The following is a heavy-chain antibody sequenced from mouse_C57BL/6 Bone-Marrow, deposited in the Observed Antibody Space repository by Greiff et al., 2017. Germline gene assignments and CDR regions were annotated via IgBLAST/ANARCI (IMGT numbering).Heavy chain of an antibody. CDR1: GYTFTSYW. J-gene: IGHJ1*01. CDR3: ARWGYGNPGYFEV. CDR2: IDPSGSYT. V-gene: IGHV1-50*01. Sequence: VQLQQPGAELVKPGASVKLSCKASGYTFTSYWMQWVNQRPGQGLEWIGEIDPSGSYTNYNEKFKGKATLTVDTSSSTAYMQLSSLTSEDSAVYYCARWGYGNPGYFEVWGSGTTVTVSS. D-gene: IGHD1-1*01.